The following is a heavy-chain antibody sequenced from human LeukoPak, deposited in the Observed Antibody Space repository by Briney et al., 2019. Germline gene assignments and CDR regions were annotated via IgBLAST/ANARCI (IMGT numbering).Heavy chain of an antibody. CDR1: RITLSNYG. CDR2: ISGSGGST. CDR3: ANGAVPAAIVL. D-gene: IGHD2-2*01. J-gene: IGHJ4*02. Sequence: GGSLRLSCAVSRITLSNYGMSWVRQAPGKGLEWVSAISGSGGSTYYADSVKGRFTISRDNSKNTLYLQMNSLRAEDTAVYYCANGAVPAAIVLWGQGTLVTVSS. V-gene: IGHV3-23*01.